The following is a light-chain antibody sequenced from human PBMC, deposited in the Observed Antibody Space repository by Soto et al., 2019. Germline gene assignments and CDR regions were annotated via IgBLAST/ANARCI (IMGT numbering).Light chain of an antibody. J-gene: IGKJ3*01. Sequence: EVVLTQSPGTLSLSPGERATLSCRASQSVAANYLAWYQQKRGQAPRLLIYGASSRATGIPDRFSGSGSGTDFTLTNSRLEPEDFSVYYCQQYWTAPLTFGPGTKVDIK. CDR2: GAS. CDR1: QSVAANY. V-gene: IGKV3-20*01. CDR3: QQYWTAPLT.